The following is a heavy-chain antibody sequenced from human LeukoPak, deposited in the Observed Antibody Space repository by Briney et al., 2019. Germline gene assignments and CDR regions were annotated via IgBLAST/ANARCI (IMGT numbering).Heavy chain of an antibody. Sequence: PSETLSLTCTVSGGPISSYYWSWIRQPAGKGLEWIGRIYTSGSTNYDPSLKSRVTMSVDTSKNQFSLKLSSVTAADTAVYYCASNMITFGGVIVTDAFDIWGQGTMVTVPS. CDR1: GGPISSYY. V-gene: IGHV4-4*07. CDR3: ASNMITFGGVIVTDAFDI. J-gene: IGHJ3*02. D-gene: IGHD3-16*02. CDR2: IYTSGST.